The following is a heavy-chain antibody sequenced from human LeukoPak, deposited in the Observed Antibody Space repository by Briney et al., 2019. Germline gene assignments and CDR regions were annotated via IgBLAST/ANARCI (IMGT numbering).Heavy chain of an antibody. CDR1: GGSFSGYY. V-gene: IGHV4-34*01. Sequence: PSETLSLTCAVYGGSFSGYYWSWLRQPPGKGLEWIGEINHSGSTNYNPSLKSRVTISVDTSKNQFSLKLSSVTAADTAVYYCARAYYDFWSGYYDAFDIWGQGTMVTVSS. CDR3: ARAYYDFWSGYYDAFDI. CDR2: INHSGST. J-gene: IGHJ3*02. D-gene: IGHD3-3*01.